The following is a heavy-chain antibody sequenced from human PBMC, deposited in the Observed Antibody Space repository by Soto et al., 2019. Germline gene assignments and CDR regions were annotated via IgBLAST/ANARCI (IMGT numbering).Heavy chain of an antibody. D-gene: IGHD3-3*01. J-gene: IGHJ4*02. CDR3: ARGRENFGAVTPFEY. CDR2: INHTGST. Sequence: QVQLQQWGAGLPKPSETLSLTCAVYGAPFSGYYWTWIRQPPGKGLEWIGEINHTGSTKYNPSLKSRVTISLDTSKNQFSLSLRSVTAADTAVYYCARGRENFGAVTPFEYWGQGTQVAVSS. V-gene: IGHV4-34*02. CDR1: GAPFSGYY.